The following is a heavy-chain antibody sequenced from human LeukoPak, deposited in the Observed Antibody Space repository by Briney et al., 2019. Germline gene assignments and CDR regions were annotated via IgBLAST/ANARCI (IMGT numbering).Heavy chain of an antibody. CDR3: ARSGTSALFLSWFDS. CDR2: ISRSSSYI. CDR1: GLTFSSYS. Sequence: GGSLRLSCAASGLTFSSYSMNWVRQAPGKGLEWVSPISRSSSYIYYADSVKGRFTISRDNAKNSLYLQMNSLRAEDTAVYYCARSGTSALFLSWFDSWGQGTLVTVSS. D-gene: IGHD2-2*01. J-gene: IGHJ5*01. V-gene: IGHV3-21*01.